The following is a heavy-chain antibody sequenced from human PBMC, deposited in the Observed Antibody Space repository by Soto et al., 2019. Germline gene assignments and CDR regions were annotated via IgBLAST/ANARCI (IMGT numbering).Heavy chain of an antibody. CDR3: ATRRDYGSGSYYNYYYGMDV. CDR2: IIPIFGTA. V-gene: IGHV1-69*01. Sequence: QVQLVQSGAEVKKPGSSVKVSCKASGGTFSSYAISWVRQAPGQGLEWMGGIIPIFGTANYAQKFQGRVTITADESTSTDYMELSSLRSEDTALYYCATRRDYGSGSYYNYYYGMDVWGQGTTGTVSS. CDR1: GGTFSSYA. D-gene: IGHD3-10*01. J-gene: IGHJ6*02.